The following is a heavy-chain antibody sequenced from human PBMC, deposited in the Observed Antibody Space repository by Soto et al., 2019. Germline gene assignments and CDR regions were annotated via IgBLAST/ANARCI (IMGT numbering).Heavy chain of an antibody. CDR1: GGSISSGGYS. V-gene: IGHV4-30-2*01. D-gene: IGHD4-17*01. Sequence: SETLSLTCAVSGGSISSGGYSWSWIRQPPGKGLEWIGYIYHSGSTYYNPSLKSRVTISVDRSKNQFSLKLSSVTAADTAVYYCARWYGGSLDYWGQGTLVTVSS. CDR3: ARWYGGSLDY. J-gene: IGHJ4*02. CDR2: IYHSGST.